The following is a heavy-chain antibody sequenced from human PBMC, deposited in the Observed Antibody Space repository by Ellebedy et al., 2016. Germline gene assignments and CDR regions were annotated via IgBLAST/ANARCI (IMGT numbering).Heavy chain of an antibody. Sequence: GGSLRLSXAASGFTFSSYDMHWVRQATGKGLEWASAIGTAGDTYYPGSVKGRFTISRENAKNSLYLQMNSLRAGDTAVYYCARDRVSGLRAFDIWGQGTMVTVSS. CDR2: IGTAGDT. CDR3: ARDRVSGLRAFDI. V-gene: IGHV3-13*04. J-gene: IGHJ3*02. CDR1: GFTFSSYD. D-gene: IGHD1-26*01.